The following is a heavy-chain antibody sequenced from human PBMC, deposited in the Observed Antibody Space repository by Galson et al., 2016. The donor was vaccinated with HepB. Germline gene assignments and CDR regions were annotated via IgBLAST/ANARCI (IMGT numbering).Heavy chain of an antibody. J-gene: IGHJ4*02. D-gene: IGHD1-7*01. V-gene: IGHV3-30*04. CDR2: ISYYYVQE. Sequence: SLRLSCAASGFTFSDHALYWVRQPPGKGLEWVALISYYYVQEFYADSVKGRFTISRDNSKSTVYLQMNDLTIEDTAMYFCARDFSPYRELHYSDYWGQGTLVTVSS. CDR1: GFTFSDHA. CDR3: ARDFSPYRELHYSDY.